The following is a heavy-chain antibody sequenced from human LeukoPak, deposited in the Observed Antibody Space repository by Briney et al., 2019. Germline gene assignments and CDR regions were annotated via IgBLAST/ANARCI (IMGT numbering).Heavy chain of an antibody. CDR1: GGSFSGYY. CDR3: ARDLMLVYGMDV. CDR2: INHSGST. V-gene: IGHV4-34*01. J-gene: IGHJ6*02. D-gene: IGHD2-8*01. Sequence: PSETLSLTCAVSGGSFSGYYWSWIRQPPGKGLEWIGEINHSGSTNYNPSLKSRVTISVDTSKNQFSLKLGSVTAADTAVYYCARDLMLVYGMDVWGQGTTVTVSS.